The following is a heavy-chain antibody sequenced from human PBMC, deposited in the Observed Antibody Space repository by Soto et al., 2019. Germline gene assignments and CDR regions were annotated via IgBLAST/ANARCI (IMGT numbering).Heavy chain of an antibody. D-gene: IGHD2-2*01. CDR3: ARLGVVVPADVGNYYYGMDV. CDR1: GYSFTSYW. J-gene: IGHJ6*02. Sequence: EVQLVQSGAEVKKPGESLRISCKGSGYSFTSYWISWVRQMPGKGLEWMGRIDPSESDTNYSPSFQGHVTISADKSSSTAYLQWSRLNASDTAMYDCARLGVVVPADVGNYYYGMDVWGQGSTVTVS. CDR2: IDPSESDT. V-gene: IGHV5-10-1*01.